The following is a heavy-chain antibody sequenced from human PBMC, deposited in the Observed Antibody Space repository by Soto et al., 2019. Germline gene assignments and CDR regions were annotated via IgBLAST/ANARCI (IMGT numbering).Heavy chain of an antibody. CDR2: INPSGGST. Sequence: EASVKVSCKASGYTFTSYYMHWVRQAPGQGLEWMGIINPSGGSTSYAQKFQGRVTMTRDTSTSTVYMELSSLRSEDTAVYYCARDHLYYGEWTDNGMDVWGQGTTVTV. J-gene: IGHJ6*02. V-gene: IGHV1-46*01. CDR1: GYTFTSYY. D-gene: IGHD3-10*01. CDR3: ARDHLYYGEWTDNGMDV.